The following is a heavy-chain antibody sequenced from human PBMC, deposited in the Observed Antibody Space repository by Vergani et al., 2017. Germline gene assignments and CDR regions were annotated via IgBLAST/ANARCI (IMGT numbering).Heavy chain of an antibody. J-gene: IGHJ6*02. CDR1: GGTFSSYA. CDR2: IIPNSGGT. D-gene: IGHD3-10*01. CDR3: ARVQEYGSGSYRYYYYGMDV. V-gene: IGHV1-2*02. Sequence: QVQLVQSGAEVKKPGSSVKVSCKASGGTFSSYAISWVRQAPGQGLEWMGGIIPNSGGTNYAQKFQGRVTMTRDTSISTAYMELSRLRSDDTAVYYCARVQEYGSGSYRYYYYGMDVWGQGTTVTVSS.